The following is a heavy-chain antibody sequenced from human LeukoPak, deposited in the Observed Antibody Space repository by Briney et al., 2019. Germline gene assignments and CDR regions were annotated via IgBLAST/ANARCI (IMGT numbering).Heavy chain of an antibody. J-gene: IGHJ4*02. Sequence: GGSLRLSCAASGFTFSNAWMSWVRQAPGKGLEWVGRIKSKTGGGTTDYAAPVKGRFTISRDDSKNTLYLQMNSLKTEDTAVYYCTPTAYVWGSYRYTSFDYWGQGTLVTVSS. D-gene: IGHD3-16*02. CDR3: TPTAYVWGSYRYTSFDY. V-gene: IGHV3-15*01. CDR2: IKSKTGGGTT. CDR1: GFTFSNAW.